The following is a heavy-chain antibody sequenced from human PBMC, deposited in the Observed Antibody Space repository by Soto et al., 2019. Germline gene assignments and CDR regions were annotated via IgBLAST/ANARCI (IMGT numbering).Heavy chain of an antibody. Sequence: ETLSLTCAVYGGSFSGYYWSWIRQPPGKGLEWIGEINHSGSTNYNPSLKSLVTISVDTSKNQFSLKLSSVTAADTAVYYCARTTGYSSGWYLRNYFDYWGQGTLVTVSS. CDR1: GGSFSGYY. J-gene: IGHJ4*02. CDR3: ARTTGYSSGWYLRNYFDY. V-gene: IGHV4-34*01. D-gene: IGHD6-19*01. CDR2: INHSGST.